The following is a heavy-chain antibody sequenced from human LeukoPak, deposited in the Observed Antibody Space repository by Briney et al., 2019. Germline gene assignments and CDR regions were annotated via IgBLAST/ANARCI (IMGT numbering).Heavy chain of an antibody. V-gene: IGHV4-31*03. CDR3: ARGAPIPRDTLPTSDAFDI. D-gene: IGHD5-18*01. CDR1: GGSISSGGYY. Sequence: SETLSLTCTVSGGSISSGGYYWSWIRQHPGKGLEWIGYIYYSGSTYYNPSLKSRVTISVDTSKNQFSLKLSSVTAADMAVYYCARGAPIPRDTLPTSDAFDIWGQGTMVTVSS. CDR2: IYYSGST. J-gene: IGHJ3*02.